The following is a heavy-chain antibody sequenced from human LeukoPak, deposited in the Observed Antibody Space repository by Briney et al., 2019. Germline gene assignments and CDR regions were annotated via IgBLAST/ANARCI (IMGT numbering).Heavy chain of an antibody. D-gene: IGHD2-15*01. CDR3: ARSKGCSGGSCSRRFDP. Sequence: GGSLRLSCAASGFTFSGYSMNWVRQAPGKGLECVSYISSRSTTIQYADSVKGRFTISRDNAKNTLYPQMNSLRAEDTAVYYCARSKGCSGGSCSRRFDPWGQGTLVTVSS. CDR2: ISSRSTTI. J-gene: IGHJ5*02. V-gene: IGHV3-48*04. CDR1: GFTFSGYS.